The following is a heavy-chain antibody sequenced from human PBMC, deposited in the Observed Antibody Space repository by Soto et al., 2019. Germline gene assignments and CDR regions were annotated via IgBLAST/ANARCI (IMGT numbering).Heavy chain of an antibody. CDR2: VSAYNGNR. CDR1: GYTLTSYD. CDR3: ARGGDHIDY. Sequence: QVHLVQSGAEVKKPGASVKVSCKASGYTLTSYDISWVRQAPGRGLEWMGWVSAYNGNRNYAQNLQGRLTMSTDTSTDTAYMELGSLRSDDTAMYYCARGGDHIDYWGQGTLVTVSS. J-gene: IGHJ4*02. V-gene: IGHV1-18*01.